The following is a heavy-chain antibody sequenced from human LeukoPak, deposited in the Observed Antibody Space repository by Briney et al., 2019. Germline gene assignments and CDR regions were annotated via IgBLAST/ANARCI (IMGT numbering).Heavy chain of an antibody. V-gene: IGHV1-18*04. J-gene: IGHJ3*02. CDR1: GYTFTDYY. CDR3: ARSVLAYCGGDCYSDAFDI. CDR2: ISAYNGNT. D-gene: IGHD2-21*02. Sequence: ASVKVSCKASGYTFTDYYMHWVRQTPGQGLEWMGWISAYNGNTNYAQKLQGRVTMTTDTSTSTAYMELRSLRSDDTAVYYCARSVLAYCGGDCYSDAFDIWGQGTMVTVSS.